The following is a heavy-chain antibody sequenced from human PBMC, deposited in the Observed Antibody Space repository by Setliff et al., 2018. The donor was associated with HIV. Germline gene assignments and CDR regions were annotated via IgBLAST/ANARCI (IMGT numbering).Heavy chain of an antibody. J-gene: IGHJ4*02. CDR2: IYYSGSS. D-gene: IGHD5-18*01. CDR3: ARSPGVDTNMAFDY. V-gene: IGHV4-31*03. Sequence: SETLSLTCTVSGGSINSGGYYWTWIRQRPGKGLERIGYIYYSGSSYYNPSLKSRVTISVDTSKNQVSLKLNSVTAADTAVYYCARSPGVDTNMAFDYWGQGTLVTVSS. CDR1: GGSINSGGYY.